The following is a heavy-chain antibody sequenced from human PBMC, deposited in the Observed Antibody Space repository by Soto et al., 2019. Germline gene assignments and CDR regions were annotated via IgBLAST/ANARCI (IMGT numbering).Heavy chain of an antibody. V-gene: IGHV1-18*01. D-gene: IGHD2-15*01. CDR2: ISAYNGNT. J-gene: IGHJ4*02. Sequence: ASVKVSCKASGYTFTSYGISWVRQAPGQGLEWMGWISAYNGNTNYAQKLQGRVTMTTDTSTSTAYMELRSLRSDDTAVYYCARILRDIEVVVAADFDYWGEGTLVTVSS. CDR1: GYTFTSYG. CDR3: ARILRDIEVVVAADFDY.